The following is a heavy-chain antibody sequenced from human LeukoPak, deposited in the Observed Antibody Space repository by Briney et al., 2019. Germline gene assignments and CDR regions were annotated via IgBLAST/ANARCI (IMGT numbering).Heavy chain of an antibody. J-gene: IGHJ2*01. CDR2: TYYRSKWYN. CDR3: ARVTWYFDL. Sequence: SQTLSLTCAISGDIVSSNSAAWNWIRLSPSRGLEWLGRTYYRSKWYNDYAVSVKSRITINPDTSKNQFSLQLASVTPEDTAVYFCARVTWYFDLWGRGTLVTVSS. V-gene: IGHV6-1*01. CDR1: GDIVSSNSAA.